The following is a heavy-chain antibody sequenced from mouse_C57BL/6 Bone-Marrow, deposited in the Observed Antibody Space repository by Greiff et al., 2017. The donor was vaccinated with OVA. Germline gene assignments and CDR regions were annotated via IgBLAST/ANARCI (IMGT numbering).Heavy chain of an antibody. D-gene: IGHD4-1*01. CDR2: LYPRSGNT. V-gene: IGHV1-81*01. J-gene: IGHJ1*03. CDR3: ALTQYFDV. Sequence: QVQLQQSGAELARPGASVKLSCKASGYNLTSYGISWVKQRTEQGLEWIGELYPRSGNTYYNEKFKGKATLTADKSSSTAYMELRSLTSEDSAVYFCALTQYFDVWGTGTTVTVSS. CDR1: GYNLTSYG.